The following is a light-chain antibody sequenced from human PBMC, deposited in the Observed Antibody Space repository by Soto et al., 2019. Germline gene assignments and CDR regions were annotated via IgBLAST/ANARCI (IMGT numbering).Light chain of an antibody. CDR1: QGLLYSLDNKSY. Sequence: DAVMTQSPDSLAASLGERATMRCKSSQGLLYSLDNKSYLAWYQQKPGQPPKLLIYWASTRASGGTDRFSGSGSGTDFTLTINSRQDEDVAVYYCQQYLHTPRTFGQGTKVEIK. CDR2: WAS. CDR3: QQYLHTPRT. J-gene: IGKJ1*01. V-gene: IGKV4-1*01.